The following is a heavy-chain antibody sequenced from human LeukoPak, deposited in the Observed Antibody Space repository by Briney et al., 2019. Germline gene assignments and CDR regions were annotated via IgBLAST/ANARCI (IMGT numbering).Heavy chain of an antibody. Sequence: SETLSLTCTVSGGSISSYYWSWIRQPPGKGLEWIGYIYYSGSTNYNPSLKSRVTISVDTSKNQFSLKLSSVTAADTAVYYCATRDDDYYDSSGPGAFDIWGQGTMVTVSS. D-gene: IGHD3-22*01. CDR3: ATRDDDYYDSSGPGAFDI. CDR2: IYYSGST. V-gene: IGHV4-59*08. CDR1: GGSISSYY. J-gene: IGHJ3*02.